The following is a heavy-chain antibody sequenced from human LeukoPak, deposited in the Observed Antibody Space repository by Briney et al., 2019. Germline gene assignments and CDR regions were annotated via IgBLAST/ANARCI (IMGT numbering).Heavy chain of an antibody. D-gene: IGHD6-13*01. J-gene: IGHJ5*02. Sequence: GGSLRLSCAASEFTFSSYAMQWVRQAPGKGLEWVSDISSSGGSTYYADSVKGRFTVSRDNSKNTLYLQMNSLRAEDTAVYYCAKGSLDSSWSYQTWGQGTLVTVSS. CDR2: ISSSGGST. CDR3: AKGSLDSSWSYQT. V-gene: IGHV3-23*01. CDR1: EFTFSSYA.